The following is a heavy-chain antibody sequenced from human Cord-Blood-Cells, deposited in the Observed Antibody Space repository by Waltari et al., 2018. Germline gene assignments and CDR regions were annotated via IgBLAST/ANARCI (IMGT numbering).Heavy chain of an antibody. D-gene: IGHD3-9*01. CDR1: GGPLRILA. CDR3: ARVLTGDYWYFDL. CDR2: IIPIFGTA. V-gene: IGHV1-69*06. J-gene: IGHJ2*01. Sequence: QLQLVQSGAEDQKTGSSVKVSCKASGGPLRILAISLLLQAPGQGLEWMGGIIPIFGTANDAQKFQGRVTITADKSTSTAYMELSSLRSEDTAVYYCARVLTGDYWYFDLWGRGTLVTVSS.